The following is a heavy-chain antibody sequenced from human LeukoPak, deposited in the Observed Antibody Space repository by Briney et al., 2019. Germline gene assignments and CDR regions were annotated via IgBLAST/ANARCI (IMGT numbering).Heavy chain of an antibody. CDR2: ISGQHGKT. Sequence: APVKVSCKASGYTFNTYGVIWVRQAPGKGFEWLGWISGQHGKTTYPQKFQDRVRMTTDTSTSTAYMELRSLTSDDTGVYFCARGGSGWFGALEFDYWGQGTLVTVSS. D-gene: IGHD3-10*01. CDR1: GYTFNTYG. CDR3: ARGGSGWFGALEFDY. J-gene: IGHJ4*02. V-gene: IGHV1-18*01.